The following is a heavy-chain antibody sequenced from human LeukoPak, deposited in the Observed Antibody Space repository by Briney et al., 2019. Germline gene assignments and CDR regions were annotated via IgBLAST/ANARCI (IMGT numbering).Heavy chain of an antibody. CDR3: AREGVAAAGYYYYYMDV. D-gene: IGHD6-13*01. CDR1: GFTVRSNY. V-gene: IGHV3-66*02. Sequence: GGSLRPSCAASGFTVRSNYMTWVRQAPGKGLEWVSVIYSGGSTYYADSVKGRFTISRDNSKNTLYLQMNSLRTEDTAIYYCAREGVAAAGYYYYYMDVWGKGTTVTVSS. CDR2: IYSGGST. J-gene: IGHJ6*03.